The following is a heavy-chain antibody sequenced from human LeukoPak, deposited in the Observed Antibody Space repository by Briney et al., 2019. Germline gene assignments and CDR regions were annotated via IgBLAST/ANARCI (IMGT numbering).Heavy chain of an antibody. Sequence: GGSLRLSCAASGFTVSSNYMSWVRQAPGKGLEWGSVIYSGGSTYYADSVKGRFTISRDNSKNTLYLQMNSLRADDTAVYYCARDRTEDAFDIWGQGIMVTVSS. J-gene: IGHJ3*02. CDR2: IYSGGST. V-gene: IGHV3-66*01. CDR3: ARDRTEDAFDI. CDR1: GFTVSSNY.